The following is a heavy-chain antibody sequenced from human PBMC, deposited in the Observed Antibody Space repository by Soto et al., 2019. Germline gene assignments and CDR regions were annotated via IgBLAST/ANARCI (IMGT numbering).Heavy chain of an antibody. CDR2: ITPILGIA. V-gene: IGHV1-69*08. CDR3: AREPYGDYSGY. CDR1: GGTFSSYS. D-gene: IGHD4-17*01. Sequence: QVQLVQSGAEVKKPGSSVKVSCKASGGTFSSYSINWVRQAPGQGLEWMGRITPILGIANYAQKFQGRVTITADQSTSTAYMELSRLRSEDTAVYYCAREPYGDYSGYWGQGTLVTVSS. J-gene: IGHJ4*02.